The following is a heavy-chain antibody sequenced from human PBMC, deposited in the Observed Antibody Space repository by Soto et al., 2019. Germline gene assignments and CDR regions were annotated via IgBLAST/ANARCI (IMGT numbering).Heavy chain of an antibody. CDR3: ARDQYESSGYSGY. V-gene: IGHV1-18*01. Sequence: ASVKVSCKASGYTFTTYGVTWVRQAPGQGLEWMGWIGAYNGNTEYAQKLQGRVTMTTDTSTSTAYMELRSLRSDDTAVYYCARDQYESSGYSGYWGQGTLVTVSS. CDR1: GYTFTTYG. CDR2: IGAYNGNT. D-gene: IGHD3-22*01. J-gene: IGHJ4*02.